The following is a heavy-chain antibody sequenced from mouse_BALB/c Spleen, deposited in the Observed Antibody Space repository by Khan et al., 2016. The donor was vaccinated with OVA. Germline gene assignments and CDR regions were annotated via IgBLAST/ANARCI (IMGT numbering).Heavy chain of an antibody. CDR2: FHPYNADT. J-gene: IGHJ4*01. V-gene: IGHV1-47*01. D-gene: IGHD3-1*01. CDR3: ARRSSGFGARDY. Sequence: QVQLQQAGAELVKPGASVKMSCKAFGYTFTTYPIEWMKQNHGKSLEWIGNFHPYNADTKYNEKFKGMAKLTVEKSSTTVYLELSRLTSDDSAVYDWARRSSGFGARDYWGQGTSVTVSS. CDR1: GYTFTTYP.